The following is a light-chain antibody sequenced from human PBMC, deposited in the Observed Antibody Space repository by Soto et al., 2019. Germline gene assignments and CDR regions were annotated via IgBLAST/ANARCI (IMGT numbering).Light chain of an antibody. Sequence: EIVLTQSPGTLSLSPGERATLSCRASQSVSSNYLAWYQQKPGQAPRLLIYGASSRATGIPDRLSGSGSGTDFTLAISSLEPEDFAVYYCQQRRNWHPVTFGGETKA. J-gene: IGKJ4*01. V-gene: IGKV3D-20*02. CDR2: GAS. CDR3: QQRRNWHPVT. CDR1: QSVSSNY.